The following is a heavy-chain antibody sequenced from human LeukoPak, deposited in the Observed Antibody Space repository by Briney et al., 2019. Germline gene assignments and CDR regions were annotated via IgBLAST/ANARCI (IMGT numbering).Heavy chain of an antibody. D-gene: IGHD1-26*01. CDR3: TRVGPSTVVDY. V-gene: IGHV3-73*01. Sequence: GGSPTLCCAASGFTFSDSAIHWVRQASGKGLERVGRIRSKPQSYATAYDESLKGRFTISRDDSKITAYLQMSSLKIEDTAVYYCTRVGPSTVVDYWGQGTQVTVSS. CDR1: GFTFSDSA. CDR2: IRSKPQSYAT. J-gene: IGHJ4*02.